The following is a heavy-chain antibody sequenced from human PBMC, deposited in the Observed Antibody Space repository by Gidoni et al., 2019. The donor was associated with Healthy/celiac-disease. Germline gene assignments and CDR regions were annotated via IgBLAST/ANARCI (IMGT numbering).Heavy chain of an antibody. D-gene: IGHD2-15*01. CDR2: IYSGGST. J-gene: IGHJ6*02. CDR3: ARLGYCSGGSCYYYYGMDV. V-gene: IGHV3-53*04. Sequence: EVQLVESGGGLVQPGGSLRLSCAASGFTVSSTYMSWVRQAPGKGLEWVSVIYSGGSTYYADSVKGRFTISRHNSKNTLYLQMNSLRAEDTAVYYCARLGYCSGGSCYYYYGMDVWGQGTTVTVSS. CDR1: GFTVSSTY.